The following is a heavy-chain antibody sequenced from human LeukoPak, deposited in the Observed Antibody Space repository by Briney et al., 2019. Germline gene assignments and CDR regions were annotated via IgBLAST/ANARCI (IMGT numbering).Heavy chain of an antibody. Sequence: PSETLSLTCTVSGGSISSYYWSWIRQPPGKGLEWIGYIYYSGSTNYNPSLKSRVTISVDTSKNQFSLKLSSVTAADTAVYYCATDSARGKFDPWGQGTLVTVSS. CDR1: GGSISSYY. D-gene: IGHD3-10*01. V-gene: IGHV4-59*01. CDR2: IYYSGST. CDR3: ATDSARGKFDP. J-gene: IGHJ5*02.